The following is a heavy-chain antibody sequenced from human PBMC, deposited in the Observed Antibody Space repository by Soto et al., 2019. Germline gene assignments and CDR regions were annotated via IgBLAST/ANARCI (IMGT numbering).Heavy chain of an antibody. V-gene: IGHV1-8*01. CDR2: MNPNSGNT. D-gene: IGHD5-12*01. CDR1: GYTFTSDD. CDR3: ASLGYDHYYYYYMDV. Sequence: ASVKVSCKASGYTFTSDDINWVRQATGQGLEWMGWMNPNSGNTGYAQKFQGRVTMTRNTSISTAYMELSSLRSEDTSVYYCASLGYDHYYYYYMDVWGKGTTVTVSS. J-gene: IGHJ6*03.